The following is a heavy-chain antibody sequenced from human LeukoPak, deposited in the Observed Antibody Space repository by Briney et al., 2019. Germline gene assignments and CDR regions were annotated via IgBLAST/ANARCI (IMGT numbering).Heavy chain of an antibody. J-gene: IGHJ4*02. V-gene: IGHV1-2*02. D-gene: IGHD5-12*01. CDR1: VYTFTGYY. CDR3: ARGVATDS. Sequence: GASVKVSCKASVYTFTGYYMHWVRQAPGQGLEWMGWINPNSGGTNYAQKFQGRVTMTRETSSSTAYMERSRLRSDDTAVYYCARGVATDSWGEGTLVTVSS. CDR2: INPNSGGT.